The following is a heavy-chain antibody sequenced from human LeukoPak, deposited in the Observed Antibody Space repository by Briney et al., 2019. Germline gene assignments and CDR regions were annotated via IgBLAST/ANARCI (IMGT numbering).Heavy chain of an antibody. CDR1: GGTFSSYA. CDR3: ARGTMVRGVLKGPLDY. J-gene: IGHJ4*02. Sequence: SVKVSCKASGGTFSSYAISWVRQAPGQGLEWMGGIIPIFGTANCAQKFQGRVTITADESTSTAYMELSSLRSEDTAVYYCARGTMVRGVLKGPLDYWGQGTLVTVSS. CDR2: IIPIFGTA. D-gene: IGHD3-10*01. V-gene: IGHV1-69*13.